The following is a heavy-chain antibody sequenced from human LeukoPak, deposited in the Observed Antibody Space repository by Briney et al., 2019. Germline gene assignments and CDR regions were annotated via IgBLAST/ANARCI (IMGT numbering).Heavy chain of an antibody. D-gene: IGHD3-22*01. Sequence: PGRSLRLSCAASGFTFSSYGMYWVRQAPGKGLEWVAVISYEGSNKYYADSVKGRFTVSRDNSKKTLNLQMNSLRVEDTAVYYCAKDGKEYYSDSSGFSDYWGQGTLVTVSS. CDR1: GFTFSSYG. J-gene: IGHJ4*02. CDR3: AKDGKEYYSDSSGFSDY. CDR2: ISYEGSNK. V-gene: IGHV3-30*18.